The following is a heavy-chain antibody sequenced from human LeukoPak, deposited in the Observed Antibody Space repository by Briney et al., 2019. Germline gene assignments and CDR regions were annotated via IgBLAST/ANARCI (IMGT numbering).Heavy chain of an antibody. Sequence: GGSLRLPCAASGFTFSSYAMHWVRQAPGKGLEWVAVISYDGSNKYYADSVKGRFTISRDNSKNTLYLQMNSLRAEDTAVYYCMCGMTTVTTDYYGMDVWGQGTTVTVSS. V-gene: IGHV3-30-3*01. D-gene: IGHD4-17*01. J-gene: IGHJ6*02. CDR1: GFTFSSYA. CDR3: MCGMTTVTTDYYGMDV. CDR2: ISYDGSNK.